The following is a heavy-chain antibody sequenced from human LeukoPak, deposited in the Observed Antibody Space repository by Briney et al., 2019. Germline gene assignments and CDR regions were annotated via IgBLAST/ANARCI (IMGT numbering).Heavy chain of an antibody. D-gene: IGHD2-2*01. CDR2: INPNSGGT. V-gene: IGHV1-2*02. CDR3: ARYAHCSSTSCPYDNWFDP. Sequence: ASVKVSCKASGYTFTGYYMHWVRQAPGQGLEWMGWINPNSGGTNYAQKFQGRVTMTRDTSISTAYMELSRLRSDDTAVYYCARYAHCSSTSCPYDNWFDPWGQGTMVTVSS. J-gene: IGHJ5*02. CDR1: GYTFTGYY.